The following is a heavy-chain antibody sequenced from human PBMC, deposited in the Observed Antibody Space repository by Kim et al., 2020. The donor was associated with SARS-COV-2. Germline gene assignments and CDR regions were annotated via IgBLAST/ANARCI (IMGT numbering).Heavy chain of an antibody. V-gene: IGHV4-34*01. CDR3: ARGKLAGGITPKYYYYGMDV. Sequence: SETLSLTCAVYGGSFSGYYWSWIRQPPGKGLEWIGEINHSGSTNYNPSLKSRVTISVDTSKNQFSLKLSSVTAADTAVYYCARGKLAGGITPKYYYYGMDVWGQGTTVTVSS. D-gene: IGHD6-6*01. CDR2: INHSGST. J-gene: IGHJ6*02. CDR1: GGSFSGYY.